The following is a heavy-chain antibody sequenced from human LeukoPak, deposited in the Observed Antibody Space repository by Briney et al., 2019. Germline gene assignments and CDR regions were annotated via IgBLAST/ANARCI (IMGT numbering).Heavy chain of an antibody. CDR2: IYYSGST. V-gene: IGHV4-59*01. Sequence: SETLSLTCTVSGVSISAYYRTWIRRTPGKGLEWIGYIYYSGSTNFNPSLKSRVTMSVDTSKSQFSLKLSSVTAADTALYYCVIYNRASGHYHFDHWGHGTLVTVSS. CDR3: VIYNRASGHYHFDH. CDR1: GVSISAYY. J-gene: IGHJ4*01. D-gene: IGHD2-15*01.